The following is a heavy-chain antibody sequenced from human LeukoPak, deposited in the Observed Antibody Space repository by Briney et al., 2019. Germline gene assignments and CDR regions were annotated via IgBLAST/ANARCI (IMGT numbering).Heavy chain of an antibody. V-gene: IGHV3-72*01. CDR1: GFTFSFAA. Sequence: GGSLRLPCAASGFTFSFAAMTWVRQGPGKGLEWVGRIRNKANSYTTEYAASVQGRFTVSRDDSKNSLYLQMNSMKTEDTAVYYCTRLVGANDWGQGTLVTVSS. J-gene: IGHJ4*02. CDR2: IRNKANSYTT. CDR3: TRLVGAND. D-gene: IGHD1-26*01.